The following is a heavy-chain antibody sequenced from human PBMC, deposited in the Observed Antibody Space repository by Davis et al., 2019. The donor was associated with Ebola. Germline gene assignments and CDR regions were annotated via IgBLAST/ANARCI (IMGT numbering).Heavy chain of an antibody. D-gene: IGHD2-15*01. CDR3: ARGLGKDIVVVVAATPFDY. Sequence: GESLKISCAASGFTFSSYWMHWVRQAPGKGLEWVSYITSSSSTVYYADSVEGRFTISRDNAKNSLYLQMNSLRDEDTAVYYCARGLGKDIVVVVAATPFDYWGQGTLVTVSS. V-gene: IGHV3-48*02. CDR2: ITSSSSTV. CDR1: GFTFSSYW. J-gene: IGHJ4*02.